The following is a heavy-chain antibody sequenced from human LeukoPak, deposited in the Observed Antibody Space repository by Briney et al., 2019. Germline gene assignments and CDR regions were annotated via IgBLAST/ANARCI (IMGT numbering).Heavy chain of an antibody. J-gene: IGHJ1*01. CDR3: ARAPSEIGGYYPEYFRH. D-gene: IGHD3-22*01. CDR2: IKSDGST. V-gene: IGHV3-74*01. Sequence: ETLSLTCTVSGASISTATYYWGWIRQSPGKGLVWVSRIKSDGSTNYADSVKGRFTISRDNAKNTVSLQMNSLRAEDTGVYYCARAPSEIGGYYPEYFRHWGQGTLVTVSS. CDR1: GASISTAT.